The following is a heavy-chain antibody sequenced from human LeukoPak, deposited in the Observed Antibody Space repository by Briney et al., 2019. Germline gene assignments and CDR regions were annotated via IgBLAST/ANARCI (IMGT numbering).Heavy chain of an antibody. CDR3: ARVDDFWSGYTFDY. CDR1: GFTFSSYA. V-gene: IGHV3-30*04. CDR2: ISYDGSNK. Sequence: GGSLRLSCAASGFTFSSYAMHWVRQAPGKGLEWVAVISYDGSNKNYADSVKGRFTISRDNAKNSLYLQMNSLRAEDTAVYYCARVDDFWSGYTFDYWGQGTLVTVSS. D-gene: IGHD3-3*01. J-gene: IGHJ4*02.